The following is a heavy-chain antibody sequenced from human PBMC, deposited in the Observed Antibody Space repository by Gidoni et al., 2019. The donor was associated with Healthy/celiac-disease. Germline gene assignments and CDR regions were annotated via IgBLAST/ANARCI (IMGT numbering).Heavy chain of an antibody. D-gene: IGHD4-17*01. CDR1: GFTFSSNG. J-gene: IGHJ4*02. Sequence: QVQLVESGGGVVQPGRSLRRSCAASGFTFSSNGMHWVRQAPGKGLGWVAVISYDGSNKYYADSVKGRFTISRDNSKNTLYLQMNSLRAEDTAVYYCAKEHYGGNSHARNPKYYLDYWGQGTLVTVSS. CDR3: AKEHYGGNSHARNPKYYLDY. V-gene: IGHV3-30*18. CDR2: ISYDGSNK.